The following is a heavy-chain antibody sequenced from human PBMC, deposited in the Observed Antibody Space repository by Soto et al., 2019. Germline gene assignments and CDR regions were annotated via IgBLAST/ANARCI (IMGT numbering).Heavy chain of an antibody. V-gene: IGHV1-69*06. J-gene: IGHJ4*02. D-gene: IGHD5-18*01. CDR3: GRVPRYSFPTSDSLDQ. CDR2: ITPILRET. CDR1: GGTFSTYT. Sequence: QVHRVQSGTEVRKPGSSVTVSCKVSGGTFSTYTISWVRQAPGQGLQWMGGITPILRETTYAQNFQGRVFITADISATTAYMELSDLTSEDTAMYYCGRVPRYSFPTSDSLDQWGQGTRVTVSS.